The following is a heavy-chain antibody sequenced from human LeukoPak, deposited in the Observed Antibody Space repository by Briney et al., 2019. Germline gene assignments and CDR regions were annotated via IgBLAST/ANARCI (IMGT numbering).Heavy chain of an antibody. CDR3: ARHLRGYSYGPFDY. CDR2: IYYSGST. J-gene: IGHJ4*02. Sequence: SETLSLTCTVSGGSISSYYWRWIRQPPGKGLEWIGYIYYSGSTNYIPSLTSRVTISVDTSKNQFSLKLTSVTAADTAVYYCARHLRGYSYGPFDYWGQGTLVTVSS. V-gene: IGHV4-59*08. D-gene: IGHD5-18*01. CDR1: GGSISSYY.